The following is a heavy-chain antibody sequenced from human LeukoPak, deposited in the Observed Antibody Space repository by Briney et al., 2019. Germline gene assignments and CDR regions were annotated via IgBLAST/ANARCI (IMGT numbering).Heavy chain of an antibody. D-gene: IGHD6-19*01. V-gene: IGHV3-64*01. CDR2: ISSNGGSL. CDR1: GCTFSSYA. CDR3: ARLYSSGWYSFFDY. Sequence: GGSLRLSCAASGCTFSSYAMHWVRQAPGKGLEYVSAISSNGGSLYYANSVKGRFTISRDNSKNTLYLQMGSLRAEDMAVYYCARLYSSGWYSFFDYWGQGTLVTVSS. J-gene: IGHJ4*02.